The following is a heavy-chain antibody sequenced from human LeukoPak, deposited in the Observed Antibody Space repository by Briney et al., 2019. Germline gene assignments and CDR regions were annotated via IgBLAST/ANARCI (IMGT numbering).Heavy chain of an antibody. CDR2: INPDGSST. CDR1: GFTFSSYW. Sequence: GGSLRLSCGASGFTFSSYWMHWVRQAPGKGLVWVSRINPDGSSTTYADSVAGRFTISRDNAKNTLYLQMNSLRAEDTAVYYCRGGIRTLFDYWGQGTLVTVSS. CDR3: RGGIRTLFDY. D-gene: IGHD3-16*01. J-gene: IGHJ4*02. V-gene: IGHV3-74*01.